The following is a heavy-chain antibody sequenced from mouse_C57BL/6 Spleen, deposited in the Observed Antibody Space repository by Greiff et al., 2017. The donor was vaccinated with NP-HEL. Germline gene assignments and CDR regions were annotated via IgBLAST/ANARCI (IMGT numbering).Heavy chain of an antibody. D-gene: IGHD2-4*01. CDR3: ARKRNDYLDY. CDR2: ISGGGGNT. V-gene: IGHV5-9*01. Sequence: EVQVVESGGGLVKPGGSLKLSCAASGFTFSSYTMSWVRQTPEKRLEWVATISGGGGNTYYPDSVKGRFTISRDNAKNTLYLQMSSLRSEDTALYYCARKRNDYLDYWGQGTSVTVSS. CDR1: GFTFSSYT. J-gene: IGHJ4*01.